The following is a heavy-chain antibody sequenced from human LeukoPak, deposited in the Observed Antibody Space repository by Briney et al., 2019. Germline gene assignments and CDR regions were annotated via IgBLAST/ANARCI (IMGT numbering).Heavy chain of an antibody. D-gene: IGHD3-10*01. V-gene: IGHV3-53*01. CDR1: GFAFRLYA. CDR2: FYSGGST. CDR3: AKDIGSGSYYFDY. J-gene: IGHJ4*02. Sequence: GGSLRLSCAASGFAFRLYAMSWVRQAPGKGLEWVSVFYSGGSTYYADSVKGRFTISRDNSKNTLYLQMNSLRAEDTAVYYCAKDIGSGSYYFDYWGQGTLVTVSS.